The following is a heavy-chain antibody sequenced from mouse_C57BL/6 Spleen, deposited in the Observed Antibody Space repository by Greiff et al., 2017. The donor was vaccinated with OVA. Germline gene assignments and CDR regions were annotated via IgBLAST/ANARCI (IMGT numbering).Heavy chain of an antibody. D-gene: IGHD1-1*01. Sequence: DVQLVESGGDLVKPGGSLKLSCAASGFTFSSYGMSWVRQTPDKRLEWVATISSGGSYTYYPDSGKGRFTISRDNAKNTLYLQMSSLKSEDTAMYYCARDYYGSSYVSYAMDYWGQGTSVTVSS. CDR2: ISSGGSYT. J-gene: IGHJ4*01. CDR1: GFTFSSYG. V-gene: IGHV5-6*01. CDR3: ARDYYGSSYVSYAMDY.